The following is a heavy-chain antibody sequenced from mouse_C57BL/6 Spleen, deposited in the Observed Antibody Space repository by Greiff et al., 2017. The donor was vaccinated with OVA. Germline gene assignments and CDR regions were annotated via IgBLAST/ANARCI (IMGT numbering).Heavy chain of an antibody. V-gene: IGHV7-3*01. CDR2: IRNKANGYTT. J-gene: IGHJ3*01. CDR3: ASQYDYDRTWFAY. CDR1: GFTFTDYY. D-gene: IGHD2-4*01. Sequence: EVMLVESGGGLVQPGGSLSLSCAASGFTFTDYYMSWVRQPPGKALEWLGFIRNKANGYTTEYSASVKGRFTISRDNSQSILYLQMNALRAEDSATYYCASQYDYDRTWFAYWGQGTLVTVSA.